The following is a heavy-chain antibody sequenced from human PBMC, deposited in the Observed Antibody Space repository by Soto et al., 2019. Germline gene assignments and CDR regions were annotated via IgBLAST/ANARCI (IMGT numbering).Heavy chain of an antibody. CDR3: ARNMVRVVTTVYYFDY. CDR2: ISAYNGNT. J-gene: IGHJ4*02. CDR1: GYTFTSYG. Sequence: SVKVSCKASGYTFTSYGISWVRQAPGQGLEWMGWISAYNGNTNYAQKLQGRVTMTTDTSTSTAYRELRSLRSDDTAVYYCARNMVRVVTTVYYFDYWGQGTLVTVS. D-gene: IGHD3-10*01. V-gene: IGHV1-18*04.